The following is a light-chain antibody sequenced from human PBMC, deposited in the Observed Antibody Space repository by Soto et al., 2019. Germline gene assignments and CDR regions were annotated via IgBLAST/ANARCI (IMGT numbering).Light chain of an antibody. V-gene: IGKV1-5*01. CDR3: QQYKSYTPYT. CDR1: HSIDTW. J-gene: IGKJ2*01. Sequence: DIQMTQSPSALSASLGDRVTITCRASHSIDTWLAWYQQRPGKAPNLLIYDASSLASGVPSRFSGGGSGTEFTLTISNLQPDDFGTYYCQQYKSYTPYTIGQGTKVEIK. CDR2: DAS.